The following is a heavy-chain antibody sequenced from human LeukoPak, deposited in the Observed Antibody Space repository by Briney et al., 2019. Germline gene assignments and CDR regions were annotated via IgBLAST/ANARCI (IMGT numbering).Heavy chain of an antibody. J-gene: IGHJ6*04. CDR2: ISYDGSNK. V-gene: IGHV3-30*04. CDR3: ARVADTASSRYYYGMDV. D-gene: IGHD5-18*01. CDR1: GFTFSSYA. Sequence: GGSLRLSCAASGFTFSSYAMHWVRQAPGKGLEWVAVISYDGSNKYYADSVKGRFTISRDNSKNTLYLQMNSLRAEDTAVYYCARVADTASSRYYYGMDVWGKGTTVTVSS.